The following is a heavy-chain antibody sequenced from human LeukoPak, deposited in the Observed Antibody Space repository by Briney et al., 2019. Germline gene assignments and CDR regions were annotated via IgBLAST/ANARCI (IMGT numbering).Heavy chain of an antibody. CDR1: GFTFSNAW. V-gene: IGHV3-48*02. CDR2: ISATSSAI. CDR3: ARISFDY. Sequence: PGGSLRLSCAASGFTFSNAWMSWVRQAPGKGLEWISYISATSSAIHYADSVKGRFTISRDNAQNSLYLQMNSLRDEDTAVYYCARISFDYWGQGSLVTVSS. J-gene: IGHJ4*02.